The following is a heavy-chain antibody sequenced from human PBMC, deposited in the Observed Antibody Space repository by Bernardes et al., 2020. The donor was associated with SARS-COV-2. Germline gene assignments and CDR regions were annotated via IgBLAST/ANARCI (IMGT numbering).Heavy chain of an antibody. CDR1: AGSFSGYY. D-gene: IGHD2-15*01. CDR3: ARGREGVVVGDTPGGTYFDY. CDR2: INHRGST. Sequence: SETLSLTCAVYAGSFSGYYWSWIRQPPGKGLEWIGEINHRGSTNYNPSLKRRLAISIDTSKNEFSLKLSCVTAADTAVYYCARGREGVVVGDTPGGTYFDYWGPGSRVTVSS. V-gene: IGHV4-34*01. J-gene: IGHJ4*02.